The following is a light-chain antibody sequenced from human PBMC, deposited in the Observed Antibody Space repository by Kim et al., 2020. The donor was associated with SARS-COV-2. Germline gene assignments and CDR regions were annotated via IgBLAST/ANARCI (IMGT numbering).Light chain of an antibody. J-gene: IGKJ1*01. V-gene: IGKV1-5*03. CDR3: QQYSSSST. CDR1: QTTSNW. Sequence: IQMTQSPSMLSASVGDRVTITCRASQTTSNWVAWYQQKPGQAPRLLIYQASTLQSGVPSRFSGSGFGTEFTLTISSLQPDDFATYYCQQYSSSSTFGRGTKVDIK. CDR2: QAS.